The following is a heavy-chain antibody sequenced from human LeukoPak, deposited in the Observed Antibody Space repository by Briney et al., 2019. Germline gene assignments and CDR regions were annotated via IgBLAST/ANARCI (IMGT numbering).Heavy chain of an antibody. V-gene: IGHV3-21*01. D-gene: IGHD5-12*01. J-gene: IGHJ4*02. Sequence: GGSLRLSCAASGFTFSSYSMTWVRQAPGKGLEWVSSISSSSSYIYYADSVKGRFTISRDNAKNSLYLQMNSLRAEDTAVYYCARGGGYSGYDDFDYWGQGPLVTVSS. CDR2: ISSSSSYI. CDR1: GFTFSSYS. CDR3: ARGGGYSGYDDFDY.